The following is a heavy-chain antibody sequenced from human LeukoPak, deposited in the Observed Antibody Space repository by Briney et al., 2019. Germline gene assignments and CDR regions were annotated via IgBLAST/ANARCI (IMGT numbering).Heavy chain of an antibody. D-gene: IGHD4-17*01. Sequence: GGSLRLSCAASGFTVSSSYMYWVRQAPGKGLEWVSSFYRGDSTYYAESVRGRFTISRDNSKNTLYLQMNSLRAEDTAVYYCAKEGDYGDYGGYYWGQGTLVTVSS. V-gene: IGHV3-53*01. CDR1: GFTVSSSY. CDR3: AKEGDYGDYGGYY. CDR2: FYRGDST. J-gene: IGHJ4*02.